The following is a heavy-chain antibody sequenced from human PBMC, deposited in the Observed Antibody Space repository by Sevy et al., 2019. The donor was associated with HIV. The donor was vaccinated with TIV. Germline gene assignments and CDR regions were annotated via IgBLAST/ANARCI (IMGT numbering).Heavy chain of an antibody. V-gene: IGHV3-33*01. CDR2: IWYDGANK. D-gene: IGHD4-17*01. CDR1: GFTFSSFG. CDR3: ARDYGDYVGGGYFDY. J-gene: IGHJ4*01. Sequence: GGSLRLSCAASGFTFSSFGMHWVRQTPGKGLEWVAIIWYDGANKYYAESVRGRFTISRDNFKNTLYLQMDSLGAEDTAVYYCARDYGDYVGGGYFDYWGHGTLVTVSS.